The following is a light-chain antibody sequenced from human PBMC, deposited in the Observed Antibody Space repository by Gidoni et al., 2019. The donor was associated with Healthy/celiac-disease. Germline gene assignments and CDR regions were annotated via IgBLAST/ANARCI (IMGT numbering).Light chain of an antibody. CDR1: SGSVSTSYY. CDR2: STN. J-gene: IGLJ3*02. V-gene: IGLV8-61*01. Sequence: QTVVTQEPSFSVSPGGTVTLTCGLSSGSVSTSYYPSWYQQTPGQAPRTLIYSTNTRSSGVPDRFSGSILGNKAALTITGAQADDESDYYCVLYMGSGIVDWVFGGGTKLTVL. CDR3: VLYMGSGIVDWV.